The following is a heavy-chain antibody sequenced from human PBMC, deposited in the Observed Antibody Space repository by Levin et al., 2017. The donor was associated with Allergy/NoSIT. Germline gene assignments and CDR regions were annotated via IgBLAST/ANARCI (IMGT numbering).Heavy chain of an antibody. J-gene: IGHJ1*01. D-gene: IGHD6-19*01. CDR3: ARDIGGISAAGTMDFWVS. CDR2: IWYDGSDK. CDR1: GFTFSSYG. Sequence: GESLKISCAASGFTFSSYGMHWVRQAPGKGLEWVAVIWYDGSDKDYADSVKGRFTISRDNSKNTLYLQMNSLRAEDTAVYYCARDIGGISAAGTMDFWVSWGRGTL. V-gene: IGHV3-33*01.